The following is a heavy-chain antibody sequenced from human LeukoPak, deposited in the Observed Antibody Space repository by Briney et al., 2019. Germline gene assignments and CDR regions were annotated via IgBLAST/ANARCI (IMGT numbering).Heavy chain of an antibody. D-gene: IGHD4-17*01. CDR3: ARPSGDNRFDH. CDR2: IHPGDSDT. J-gene: IGHJ4*02. V-gene: IGHV5-51*01. Sequence: GESLKISCKGSGYSFTSYRIGWVRQMPGKGLEWMGIIHPGDSDTRYSPSFQGQVTISADKTISTAYLQWSSLKASDTAMYYCARPSGDNRFDHWGQGIQVTVSS. CDR1: GYSFTSYR.